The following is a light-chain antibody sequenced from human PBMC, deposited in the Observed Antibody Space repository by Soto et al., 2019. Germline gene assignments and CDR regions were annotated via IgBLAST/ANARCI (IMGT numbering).Light chain of an antibody. J-gene: IGKJ1*01. CDR1: QSVSSN. CDR3: QQYNNWPPGAT. CDR2: GAS. Sequence: EIVMTQSPATLSVSPGERATLSCRASQSVSSNLAWYQQKPGQAPRLLIYGASTRATGIPARFSGSGSGTEFTLPLRSLQSEDFAVYYCQQYNNWPPGATFGQGTKVEIK. V-gene: IGKV3-15*01.